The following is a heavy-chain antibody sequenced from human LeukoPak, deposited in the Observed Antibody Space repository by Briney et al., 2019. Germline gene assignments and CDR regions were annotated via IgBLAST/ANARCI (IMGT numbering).Heavy chain of an antibody. D-gene: IGHD1-26*01. Sequence: GESLKISCKGSGYSFTSYWIGWVRQMPGKGLEWMGIIYPGDSDTRYSRSFQGQVTISADKSISTAYLQWSSLKASDTAMYYCARLGAPGGSYGLWCYFDYRGQGTLVTVSS. CDR2: IYPGDSDT. V-gene: IGHV5-51*01. CDR1: GYSFTSYW. CDR3: ARLGAPGGSYGLWCYFDY. J-gene: IGHJ4*02.